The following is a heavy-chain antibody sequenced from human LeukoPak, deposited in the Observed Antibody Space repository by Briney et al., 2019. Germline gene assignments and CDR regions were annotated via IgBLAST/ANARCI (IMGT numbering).Heavy chain of an antibody. Sequence: GASVKVSCKASGYTFTSYGISWVRQAPGQGLEWMGWISAYNGNTNYAQKLQGRVTMTRDTSISTAYMELSRLRSDDTAVYYCARERYDSSGSLTPSGALDIWGQGTMVTVSS. CDR1: GYTFTSYG. D-gene: IGHD3-22*01. CDR3: ARERYDSSGSLTPSGALDI. J-gene: IGHJ3*02. V-gene: IGHV1-18*01. CDR2: ISAYNGNT.